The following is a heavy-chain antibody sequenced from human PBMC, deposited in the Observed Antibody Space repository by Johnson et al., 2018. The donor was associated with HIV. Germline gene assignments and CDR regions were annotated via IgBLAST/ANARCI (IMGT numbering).Heavy chain of an antibody. D-gene: IGHD3-3*01. CDR3: AKDLGLQFMEWSTPPADAFHI. CDR1: GFTFGSYA. V-gene: IGHV3-23*04. J-gene: IGHJ3*02. CDR2: ISGSGGRK. Sequence: VQLVESGGGVVRPGGSLRLSCAASGFTFGSYAMSWVRQAPGKGLEWVSIISGSGGRKYYGDPVKGRFTISRENSRNTLHLQMNSLGAEDTAVYYCAKDLGLQFMEWSTPPADAFHIWGQGTMVTVSS.